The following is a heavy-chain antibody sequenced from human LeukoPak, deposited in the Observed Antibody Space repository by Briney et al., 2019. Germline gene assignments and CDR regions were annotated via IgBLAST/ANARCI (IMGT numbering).Heavy chain of an antibody. CDR2: INPNSGGT. V-gene: IGHV1-2*02. CDR1: GYTFTGYY. D-gene: IGHD3-9*01. CDR3: ASSAGEVLVTHY. J-gene: IGHJ4*02. Sequence: ASVKVSCKASGYTFTGYYMHWVRQAPGQGLEWMGWINPNSGGTNYAQKFQGRVTMTRDTSISTAYMELSSVTAADTAVYYCASSAGEVLVTHYWGQGTLVTVSS.